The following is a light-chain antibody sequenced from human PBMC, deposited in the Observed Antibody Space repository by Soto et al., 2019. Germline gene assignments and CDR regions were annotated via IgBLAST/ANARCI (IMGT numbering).Light chain of an antibody. CDR3: QQYGSSPPIT. CDR2: GAS. Sequence: EIVLTQSPGTLSLSPGERATLSCRASQSVSRSYLAWYQQKPCQAPRLLIYGASSSATGIPDRFSGSGSGTYFTITISRLEPEDFAVYYGQQYGSSPPITFGQGTRLEIK. CDR1: QSVSRSY. J-gene: IGKJ5*01. V-gene: IGKV3-20*01.